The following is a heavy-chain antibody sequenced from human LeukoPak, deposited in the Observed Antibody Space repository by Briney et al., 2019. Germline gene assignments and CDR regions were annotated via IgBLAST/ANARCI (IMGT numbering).Heavy chain of an antibody. CDR3: ARGPVVIVPTADTIWFDS. Sequence: AESLKISCTGSGYSFRTYWIGWVRQLPGKGPEWMGIIYPGDSDTRYSPSFQGQVTLAADKSSSTAYLQWSSLKASDTAIYYCARGPVVIVPTADTIWFDSWGQGTLVTVSS. CDR2: IYPGDSDT. D-gene: IGHD2-2*01. CDR1: GYSFRTYW. J-gene: IGHJ5*01. V-gene: IGHV5-51*01.